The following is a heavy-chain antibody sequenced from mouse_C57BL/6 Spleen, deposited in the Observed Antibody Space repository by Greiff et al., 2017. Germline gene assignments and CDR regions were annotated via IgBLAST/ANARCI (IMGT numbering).Heavy chain of an antibody. CDR1: GYAFSSSW. Sequence: VQLQQSGPELVKPGASVKISCKASGYAFSSSWMNWVKQRPGKGLEWIGRIYPGDGDTNYNGKFKGKATLTADKSSSTAYMQLSSLTSEDSAVYFCAPNWERAMDYWGQGTSVTVSS. D-gene: IGHD4-1*01. CDR2: IYPGDGDT. J-gene: IGHJ4*01. V-gene: IGHV1-82*01. CDR3: APNWERAMDY.